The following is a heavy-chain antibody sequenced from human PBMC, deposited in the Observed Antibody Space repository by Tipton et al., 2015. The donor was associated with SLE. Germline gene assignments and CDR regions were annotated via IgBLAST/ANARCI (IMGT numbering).Heavy chain of an antibody. Sequence: PGLVKPSGTLSLTCTVSGASLTSHYWSLLRQHPGKGLEWIGYIYYSGSTYYNPSLKSRVTISLDTSENQFSLKLSSVTAADTAVYYCARDQGYDYVWGSYRRYDGFDIWGQGTMVTVSS. CDR2: IYYSGST. CDR3: ARDQGYDYVWGSYRRYDGFDI. D-gene: IGHD3-16*02. V-gene: IGHV4-59*11. J-gene: IGHJ3*02. CDR1: GASLTSHY.